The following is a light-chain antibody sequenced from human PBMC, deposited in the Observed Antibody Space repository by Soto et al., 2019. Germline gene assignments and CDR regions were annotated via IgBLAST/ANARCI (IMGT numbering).Light chain of an antibody. CDR3: QQYSRYST. Sequence: DIQVTQSPATLSASVGDRVTITCWASQSINIYLAWYQQKPGKAPELLIYQASILEPGVPSRFSGSGSGTEFTLTISSLQPDDFATYYCQQYSRYSTFGQGTKVDIK. V-gene: IGKV1-5*03. CDR1: QSINIY. J-gene: IGKJ2*01. CDR2: QAS.